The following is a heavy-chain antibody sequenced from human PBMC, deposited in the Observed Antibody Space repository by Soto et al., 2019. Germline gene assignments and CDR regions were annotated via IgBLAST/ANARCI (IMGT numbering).Heavy chain of an antibody. V-gene: IGHV3-23*01. J-gene: IGHJ4*02. CDR2: ISASGDST. Sequence: EVQLLESGGDLVQPGGSLRLSCAASGFTFRNFVMTWVRQSLGKGLEWVSGISASGDSTYHADSVKGRFTISRDNPKNTLYLQMNTLRTEDTAVYYCAYRNRDGCSGDNCYVFDFWGQGTLVTVSS. CDR1: GFTFRNFV. D-gene: IGHD5-12*01. CDR3: AYRNRDGCSGDNCYVFDF.